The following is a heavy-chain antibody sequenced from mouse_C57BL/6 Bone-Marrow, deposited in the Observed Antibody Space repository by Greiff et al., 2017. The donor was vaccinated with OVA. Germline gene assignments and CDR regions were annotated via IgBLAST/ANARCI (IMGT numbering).Heavy chain of an antibody. CDR2: ISNGGGST. CDR1: GFTFSDYY. J-gene: IGHJ4*01. V-gene: IGHV5-12*01. Sequence: EVKVEESGGGLVQPGGSLKLSCAASGFTFSDYYMYWVRQTPEKRLEWVAYISNGGGSTYYPDTVKGRFTISRDNAKNTLYLQMSRLKSEDTAMYYCARRGLFYYYAMDYWGQGTSVTVSS. CDR3: ARRGLFYYYAMDY.